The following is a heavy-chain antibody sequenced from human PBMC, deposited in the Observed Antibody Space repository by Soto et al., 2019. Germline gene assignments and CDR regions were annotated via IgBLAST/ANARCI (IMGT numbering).Heavy chain of an antibody. V-gene: IGHV3-11*06. D-gene: IGHD1-1*01. J-gene: IGHJ4*02. CDR2: SSNSGTFS. CDR1: GFTFSDYY. Sequence: GGSLRLSCEGSGFTFSDYYISWIRQAPGKGLEWISYSSNSGTFSRYADSVKGRFSISRDNTKNLLYLQMNSPRAEDTAVYYCARSGDNYNRLDYWGQGTPVTVSS. CDR3: ARSGDNYNRLDY.